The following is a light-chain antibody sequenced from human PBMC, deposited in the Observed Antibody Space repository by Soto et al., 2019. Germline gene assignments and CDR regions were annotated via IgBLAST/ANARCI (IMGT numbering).Light chain of an antibody. V-gene: IGKV3-15*01. Sequence: IVMTQSPATLSVSPGERVTLSCRASQSVTNNLAWYQQKPGQAPRLFIFGATTRATGIPARFSGSGSGTEFTLTISSLRPDDFATYYCQQYNSYVYSFGGGTKLE. J-gene: IGKJ2*03. CDR2: GAT. CDR1: QSVTNN. CDR3: QQYNSYVYS.